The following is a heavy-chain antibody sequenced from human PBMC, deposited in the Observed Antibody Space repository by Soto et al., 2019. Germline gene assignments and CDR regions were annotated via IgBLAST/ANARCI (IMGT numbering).Heavy chain of an antibody. Sequence: SETLSLTWTVAGGSMSGNYWSWIRQPPGKGLEWIGNMFYSGTTNYNPSLRSRVTMSLDTSVNQFSLRLSSVTAADTAVYYCARPNMWYGKILQWGRGTLVTVSS. D-gene: IGHD2-15*01. CDR2: MFYSGTT. CDR1: GGSMSGNY. J-gene: IGHJ1*01. CDR3: ARPNMWYGKILQ. V-gene: IGHV4-59*01.